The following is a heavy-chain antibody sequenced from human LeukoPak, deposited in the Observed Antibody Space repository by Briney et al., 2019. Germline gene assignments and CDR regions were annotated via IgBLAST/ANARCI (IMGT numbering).Heavy chain of an antibody. CDR3: ARDSSGWYYFDY. D-gene: IGHD6-19*01. CDR2: ISSSSSYT. J-gene: IGHJ4*02. V-gene: IGHV3-11*06. CDR1: GFTFSDYY. Sequence: GGSLRLSCAASGFTFSDYYMSWIRQAPGKGLEWVSYISSSSSYTNYADSVKGRFTISRDNAKNSLYLQMNSLRAEDTAVYYCARDSSGWYYFDYWGQGTLVTASS.